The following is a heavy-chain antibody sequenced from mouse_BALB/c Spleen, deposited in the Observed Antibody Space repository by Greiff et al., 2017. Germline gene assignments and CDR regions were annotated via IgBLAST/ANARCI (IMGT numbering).Heavy chain of an antibody. D-gene: IGHD2-3*01. CDR1: GFTFTDYY. CDR3: ARFLYEGGFAY. CDR2: IRNKANGYTT. Sequence: EVKLEESGGGLVQPGGSLRLSCATSGFTFTDYYMSWVRQPPGKALEWLGFIRNKANGYTTEYSASVKGRFTISRDNSQSILYLQMNTLRAEDSATYYCARFLYEGGFAYWGQGTLVTVSA. J-gene: IGHJ3*01. V-gene: IGHV7-3*02.